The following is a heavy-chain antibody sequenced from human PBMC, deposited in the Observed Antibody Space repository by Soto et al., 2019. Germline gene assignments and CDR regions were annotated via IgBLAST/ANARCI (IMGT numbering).Heavy chain of an antibody. CDR2: IKAGNGNT. CDR1: GYTFTSYA. CDR3: ASGTLLWFGEVGAYFDY. D-gene: IGHD3-10*01. Sequence: QVQLVQSGAEVKKPGASVKVSCKASGYTFTSYAMHWVRQAPGQRLEWMGWIKAGNGNTKYSQKCQGRGTMTRDTSASTADMELSSLRSEDTAVYYCASGTLLWFGEVGAYFDYWGQGTLVTVSS. V-gene: IGHV1-3*01. J-gene: IGHJ4*02.